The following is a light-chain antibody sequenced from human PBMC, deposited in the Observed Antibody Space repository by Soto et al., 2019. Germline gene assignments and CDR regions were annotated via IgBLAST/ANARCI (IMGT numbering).Light chain of an antibody. Sequence: DFVMTQSPDSLAVSLGERATINCKSSQSLLYSSNNKNYLAWYQQKPGQPPELLLYWASTRQSGVPDRFSGSGSGTDFTLTISSLQAEDVAVYYCHQYYSTPYSFGQGTKLEIK. CDR2: WAS. CDR3: HQYYSTPYS. V-gene: IGKV4-1*01. CDR1: QSLLYSSNNKNY. J-gene: IGKJ2*01.